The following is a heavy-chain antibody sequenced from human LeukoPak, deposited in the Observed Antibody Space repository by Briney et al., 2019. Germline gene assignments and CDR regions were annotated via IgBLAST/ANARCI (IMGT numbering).Heavy chain of an antibody. CDR1: NYSISSDYY. Sequence: PSETLSLTCTVSNYSISSDYYWAWIRQPPGKGLEWIASIYHLGSTNYNPSLKSRVTISVDTSKNQFSLKLSSVTAADTAVYYCARAGDNSAWTWYFDLWGRGTLVTVSS. V-gene: IGHV4-38-2*02. CDR2: IYHLGST. D-gene: IGHD6-19*01. CDR3: ARAGDNSAWTWYFDL. J-gene: IGHJ2*01.